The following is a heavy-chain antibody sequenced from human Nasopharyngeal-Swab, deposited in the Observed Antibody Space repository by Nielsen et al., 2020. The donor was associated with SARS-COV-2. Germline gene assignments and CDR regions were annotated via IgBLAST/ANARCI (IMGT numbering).Heavy chain of an antibody. J-gene: IGHJ5*02. CDR3: ALITMVRGVTAGQLDP. V-gene: IGHV1-69*01. Sequence: WVRQAPGQGLEWMGGIVPIFGTVNYAQKFQGRVTITADESTSTAYMELSSLRPEDTAVYYCALITMVRGVTAGQLDPWGQGTRVTVSS. CDR2: IVPIFGTV. D-gene: IGHD3-10*01.